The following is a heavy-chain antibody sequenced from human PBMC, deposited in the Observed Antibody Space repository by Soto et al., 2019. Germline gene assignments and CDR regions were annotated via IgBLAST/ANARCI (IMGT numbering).Heavy chain of an antibody. CDR1: GYTFTSYD. D-gene: IGHD1-26*01. J-gene: IGHJ4*02. CDR2: IIPNIGTA. CDR3: ARDKSGSRSSFDY. Sequence: SVKVSCKASGYTFTSYDINWVRQATGQGLEWMGWIIPNIGTANYAQKFQGRVTITADESTSTAYMELSSLRSEDTAVYYCARDKSGSRSSFDYWGQGTLVTVSS. V-gene: IGHV1-69*13.